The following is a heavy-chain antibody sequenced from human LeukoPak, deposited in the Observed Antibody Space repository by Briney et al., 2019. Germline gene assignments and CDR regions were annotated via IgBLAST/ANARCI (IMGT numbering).Heavy chain of an antibody. Sequence: GGSLRLSCAASGVTPFSHYWIHWVRQAPGKGREWISHVTGETNTRYADSVKGRFTISRDNAKNTVYLQMNGLRVEDTAVYYCATTVQATGQSFYWGQGALVTVS. CDR2: VTGETNT. CDR3: ATTVQATGQSFY. CDR1: GVTPFSHYW. J-gene: IGHJ4*02. V-gene: IGHV3-74*01. D-gene: IGHD1-1*01.